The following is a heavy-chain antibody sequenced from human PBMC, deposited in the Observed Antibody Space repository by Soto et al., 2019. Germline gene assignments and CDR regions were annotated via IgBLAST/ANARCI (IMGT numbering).Heavy chain of an antibody. V-gene: IGHV3-23*01. CDR3: AKDLFTMIVVVLTTVGDAFDI. Sequence: GSLRLSCAASGFTFSSYAMSWVRQAPGKGLEWVSAISGSGGSTYYADSVKGRFTISRDNSKNTLYLQMNSLRAEDTAVYYCAKDLFTMIVVVLTTVGDAFDIWGQGTMVTVSS. D-gene: IGHD3-22*01. J-gene: IGHJ3*02. CDR2: ISGSGGST. CDR1: GFTFSSYA.